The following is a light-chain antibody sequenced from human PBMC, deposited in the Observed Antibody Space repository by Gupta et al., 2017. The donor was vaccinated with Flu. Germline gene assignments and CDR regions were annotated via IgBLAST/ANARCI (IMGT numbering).Light chain of an antibody. Sequence: TLSCRASQSISSSSLAWYQQKLGQAPRLLIYAASSGATGIPDFTLTISRLEPEDFAVYYCQHYGSSIFTFGPGTKVDIK. V-gene: IGKV3-20*01. CDR1: QSISSSS. CDR2: AAS. J-gene: IGKJ3*01. CDR3: QHYGSSIFT.